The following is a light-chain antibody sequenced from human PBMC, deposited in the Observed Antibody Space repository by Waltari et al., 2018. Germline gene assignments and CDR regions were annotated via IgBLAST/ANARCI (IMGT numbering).Light chain of an antibody. V-gene: IGKV3-20*01. CDR1: QSVGNY. J-gene: IGKJ4*01. Sequence: LTQSPATLSLSPGERATLSCRASQSVGNYLAWFQQKPGQAPRLLIYGASNRATGIPDRFSGSGSGTEFTLPISSLEPEDFAVYYCQKYSSAPLSFGGGAKVEI. CDR2: GAS. CDR3: QKYSSAPLS.